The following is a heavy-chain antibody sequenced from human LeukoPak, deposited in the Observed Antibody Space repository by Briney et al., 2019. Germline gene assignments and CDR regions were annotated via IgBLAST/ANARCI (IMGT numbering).Heavy chain of an antibody. CDR3: ARRGGDFHTGIVFDD. V-gene: IGHV4-39*07. D-gene: IGHD3-16*01. Sequence: SETLSLTCAVSGGSISSSLYHWGWIRQPPGKGLEWIGNIYYTGTTNYSPSLKSRLTLSIDTSRSQFSLKLTSVTAADTAVYYCARRGGDFHTGIVFDDWGQGSLVTVSS. CDR2: IYYTGTT. CDR1: GGSISSSLYH. J-gene: IGHJ4*02.